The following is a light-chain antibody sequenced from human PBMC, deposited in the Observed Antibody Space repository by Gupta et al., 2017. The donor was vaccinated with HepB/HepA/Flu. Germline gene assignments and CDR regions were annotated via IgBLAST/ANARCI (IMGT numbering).Light chain of an antibody. CDR3: QQRSNWPRT. CDR2: DAS. J-gene: IGKJ3*01. CDR1: QSVSSY. V-gene: IGKV3-11*01. Sequence: IVLPQSPATLSLSPGERATLSCRASQSVSSYLAWYHQKPGQAPRLLIYDASNRATGIPARFSGSGSGTDFTLTISSLEPEDFAVYYCQQRSNWPRTFGPGTKVDIK.